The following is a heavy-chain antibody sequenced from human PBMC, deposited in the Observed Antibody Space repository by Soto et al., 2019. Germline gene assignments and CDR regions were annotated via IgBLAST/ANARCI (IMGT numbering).Heavy chain of an antibody. CDR1: SGSISSSNW. D-gene: IGHD2-21*02. CDR2: IYHSGST. Sequence: QVQLQESGPGLVKPSGTLSLTCAVSSGSISSSNWWSWVRQPPGKGLEWIGEIYHSGSTNYNPSLQSRVTISVDKSKNQFSLKLSSVTAADTAVYYCARVLGGDWGYYYDMDVWGKGTTVTVSS. V-gene: IGHV4-4*02. J-gene: IGHJ6*03. CDR3: ARVLGGDWGYYYDMDV.